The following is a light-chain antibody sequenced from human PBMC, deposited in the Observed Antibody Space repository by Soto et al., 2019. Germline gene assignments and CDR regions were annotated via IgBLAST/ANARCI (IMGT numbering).Light chain of an antibody. Sequence: QSALTRPASVSGSPGQSITISCTGTSSDVGGYNYVSWYQQHPGKAPKLMIYEVSNRPSGVSNRFSGSKSGNTASLTISGLQAEDEADYYCSSYTSSSTLAFGGGTKLTVL. J-gene: IGLJ3*02. CDR2: EVS. CDR3: SSYTSSSTLA. V-gene: IGLV2-14*01. CDR1: SSDVGGYNY.